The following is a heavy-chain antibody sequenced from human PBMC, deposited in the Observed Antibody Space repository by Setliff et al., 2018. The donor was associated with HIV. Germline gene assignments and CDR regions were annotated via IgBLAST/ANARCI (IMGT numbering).Heavy chain of an antibody. V-gene: IGHV4-61*02. CDR2: IYTSGST. Sequence: NPSETLSLTCTVSGGSISSGSYYWSLIRQPAGKGLEWIGRIYTSGSTNYNPSLKSRVTISVDTSTNQFSLRLSSVTAADTAVYYCARDKGYYYMDVWGKGITVTVSS. J-gene: IGHJ6*03. CDR1: GGSISSGSYY. CDR3: ARDKGYYYMDV.